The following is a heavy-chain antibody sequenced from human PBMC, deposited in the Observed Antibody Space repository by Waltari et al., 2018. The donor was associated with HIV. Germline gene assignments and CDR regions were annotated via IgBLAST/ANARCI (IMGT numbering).Heavy chain of an antibody. J-gene: IGHJ4*02. D-gene: IGHD5-12*01. CDR1: GDSVSRNGGS. Sequence: VQLQQSGPGLVKASQTLSLTCAISGDSVSRNGGSWTWIGQSPSRGLEWLGRTYYTSKWFYDYAVSVKSRITINPDTSKNHFSLQLNSVTLEDTAVYFCARGWLRDYFDYWGQGTLVTVSS. CDR2: TYYTSKWFY. CDR3: ARGWLRDYFDY. V-gene: IGHV6-1*01.